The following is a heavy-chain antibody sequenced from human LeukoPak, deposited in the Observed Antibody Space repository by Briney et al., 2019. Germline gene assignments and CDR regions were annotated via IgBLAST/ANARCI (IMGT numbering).Heavy chain of an antibody. CDR2: ISAYNGNT. J-gene: IGHJ6*02. CDR3: ARDPTPYGDYYYYGMDV. Sequence: ASVKVSCKASGYTFTSYGISWVRQAPGQGLEWMGWISAYNGNTNYAQKLQGRVTMTTDTSTSTAHMELRSLRSDDTAVYYCARDPTPYGDYYYYGMDVWGQGTTVTVSS. CDR1: GYTFTSYG. D-gene: IGHD4-17*01. V-gene: IGHV1-18*01.